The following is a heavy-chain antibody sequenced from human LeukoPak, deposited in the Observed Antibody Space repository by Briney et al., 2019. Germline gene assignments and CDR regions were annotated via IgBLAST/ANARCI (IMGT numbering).Heavy chain of an antibody. CDR2: ISYDGGNK. CDR1: GFTFSSYA. Sequence: GRSLRLSCAASGFTFSSYAMHWVRQAPGKGLEWVAVISYDGGNKYYADSVKGRFTISRDNSKNTLYLQMNSLRAEDTAVYYCARDRVITVTNTIMDVWGQGTTVTVSS. CDR3: ARDRVITVTNTIMDV. J-gene: IGHJ6*02. D-gene: IGHD4-17*01. V-gene: IGHV3-30-3*01.